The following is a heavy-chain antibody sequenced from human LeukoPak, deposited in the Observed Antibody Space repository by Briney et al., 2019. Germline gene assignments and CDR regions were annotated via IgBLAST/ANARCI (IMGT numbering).Heavy chain of an antibody. CDR2: INHSGST. V-gene: IGHV4-34*01. J-gene: IGHJ4*01. D-gene: IGHD6-19*01. Sequence: PSETLSLTCAVYGGSFSGYYWSWIRQPPGKGLEWIGEINHSGSTNYNPSLKSRVTISVDTTKSQLSIKQSSVTDAETAVYYCARGSSGCGDSCLDYWGQGTLVTVSS. CDR3: ARGSSGCGDSCLDY. CDR1: GGSFSGYY.